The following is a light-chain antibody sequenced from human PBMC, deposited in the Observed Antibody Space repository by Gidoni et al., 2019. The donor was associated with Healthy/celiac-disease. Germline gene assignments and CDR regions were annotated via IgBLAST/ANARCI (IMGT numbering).Light chain of an antibody. J-gene: IGLJ3*02. CDR2: EDN. V-gene: IGLV6-57*04. Sequence: NFMLTQPHSVSESPGITVTISCTRSSGSIASNYLQCYQQRPGSAPATVIYEDNQRPSGVPDRFSGSIDSSSTSAALTSSGLKTEDEADYYCQSYDSSNEVFGGGTKLTVL. CDR3: QSYDSSNEV. CDR1: SGSIASNY.